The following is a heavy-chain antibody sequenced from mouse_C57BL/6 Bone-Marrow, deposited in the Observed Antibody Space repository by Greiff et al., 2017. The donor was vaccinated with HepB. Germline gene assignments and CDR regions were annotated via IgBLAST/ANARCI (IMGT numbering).Heavy chain of an antibody. CDR1: GYTFTDYE. V-gene: IGHV1-15*01. CDR3: TRGIYDGYYYAMDY. D-gene: IGHD2-3*01. J-gene: IGHJ4*01. Sequence: LQQSGAELVRPGASVTLSCKASGYTFTDYEMHWVKQTPVHGLEWIGAIDPETGGTAYNQKFKGKAILTADKSSSTAYMELRSLTSEDSAVYYCTRGIYDGYYYAMDYWGQGTSVTVSS. CDR2: IDPETGGT.